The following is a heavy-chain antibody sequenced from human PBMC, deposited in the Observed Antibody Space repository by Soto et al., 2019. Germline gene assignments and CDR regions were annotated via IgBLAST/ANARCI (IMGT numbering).Heavy chain of an antibody. J-gene: IGHJ6*02. Sequence: QVQLQESGPRLVKPSWTLSLTCVVSGGSLSGNNWGRWVRQSPGRGLEWIVEIFHNGRTSYNPYTRGQVPMSVDKSNNQVSLWLTSVNAADSAVYYCAKGNEALAVWGQGTTVIVS. V-gene: IGHV4-4*02. CDR2: IFHNGRT. CDR1: GGSLSGNNW. CDR3: AKGNEALAV. D-gene: IGHD1-1*01.